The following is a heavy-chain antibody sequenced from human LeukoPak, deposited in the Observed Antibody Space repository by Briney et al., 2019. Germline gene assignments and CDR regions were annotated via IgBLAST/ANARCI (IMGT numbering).Heavy chain of an antibody. CDR1: GFTFNTYW. J-gene: IGHJ3*02. V-gene: IGHV3-7*03. CDR2: TKKDGSEK. CDR3: AKGPGYSVAFDI. D-gene: IGHD6-13*01. Sequence: GGSLRLSCGASGFTFNTYWMSWVRQAPGKGLEWVANTKKDGSEKYYVDSVKGRFTISRDNAKNSLYLQMNSLRAEDTALYYCAKGPGYSVAFDIWGQGTMVTVSS.